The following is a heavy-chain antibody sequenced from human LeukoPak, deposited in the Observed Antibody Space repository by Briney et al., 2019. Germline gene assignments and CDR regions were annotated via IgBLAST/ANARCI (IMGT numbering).Heavy chain of an antibody. Sequence: ASVKVSCKVTGYTLTELAMHWVRQAPGKGLEWMGGFDPEDGETIYAQKFQGRVTMTEDTSTDTAYMELSSLRSEDTAVYYCATDRYGSGIDFDYWGQGTLVTVSS. V-gene: IGHV1-24*01. CDR2: FDPEDGET. J-gene: IGHJ4*02. D-gene: IGHD3-10*01. CDR1: GYTLTELA. CDR3: ATDRYGSGIDFDY.